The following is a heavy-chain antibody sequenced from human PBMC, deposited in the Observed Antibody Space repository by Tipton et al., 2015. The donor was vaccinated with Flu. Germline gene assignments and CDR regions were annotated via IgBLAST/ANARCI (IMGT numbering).Heavy chain of an antibody. CDR3: ARGGVSNSGYRN. CDR2: IYYSGST. Sequence: TLSLTCTVSGGSISSYYWSWIRQPPGKGLEWIGYIYYSGSTNYNPSLKSRATISVDTSKNQFSLKLSSVTAADTAVYYCARGGVSNSGYRNWGQGTLVTVSS. D-gene: IGHD5-12*01. J-gene: IGHJ4*02. V-gene: IGHV4-59*01. CDR1: GGSISSYY.